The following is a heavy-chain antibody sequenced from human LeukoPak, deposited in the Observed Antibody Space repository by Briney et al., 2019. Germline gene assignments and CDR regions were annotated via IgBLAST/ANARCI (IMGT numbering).Heavy chain of an antibody. Sequence: GGSLRLSCAASGFTFSSYGMHWVRQAPGKGLEWMAVISYDGINKDYADSVKGRFTISRDISKNALYLEMNNLRVEDTAVYYCARVGSPPPFDAFHIWGQGTMVTVSS. CDR2: ISYDGINK. D-gene: IGHD2-15*01. CDR1: GFTFSSYG. J-gene: IGHJ3*02. CDR3: ARVGSPPPFDAFHI. V-gene: IGHV3-30*03.